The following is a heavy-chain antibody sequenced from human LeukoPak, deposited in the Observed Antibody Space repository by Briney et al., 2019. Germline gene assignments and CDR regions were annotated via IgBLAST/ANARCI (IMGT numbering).Heavy chain of an antibody. D-gene: IGHD3-10*01. V-gene: IGHV3-33*01. J-gene: IGHJ4*02. CDR1: GFTFGDYA. CDR2: IWYDGSSE. Sequence: GGSLRLSCTASGFTFGDYAMSWFRQAPGKGLEWVALIWYDGSSEYYADSVKGRFTISRDNSKNMLYLQMNSLRAEDTAVYYCARDIDSGGIDYWGQGTLVTVSS. CDR3: ARDIDSGGIDY.